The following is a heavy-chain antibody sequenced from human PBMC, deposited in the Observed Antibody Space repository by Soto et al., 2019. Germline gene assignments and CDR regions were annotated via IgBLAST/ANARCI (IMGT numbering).Heavy chain of an antibody. CDR3: ARGPMVRGVITKEFDY. Sequence: ASVKVSCKASGYTFTSYGISWVRQAPGQGLEWMGGISPYNGNTNYAQKLQGRVTMTTDESTSTAYMELSSLRSEDTAVYYCARGPMVRGVITKEFDYWGQGTLVTVSS. CDR1: GYTFTSYG. D-gene: IGHD3-10*01. V-gene: IGHV1-18*01. J-gene: IGHJ4*02. CDR2: ISPYNGNT.